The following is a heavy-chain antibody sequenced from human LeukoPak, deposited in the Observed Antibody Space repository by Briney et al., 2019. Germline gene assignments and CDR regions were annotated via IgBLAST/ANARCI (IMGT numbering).Heavy chain of an antibody. D-gene: IGHD3-22*01. CDR3: ARGAYYYDSSGPPAGY. V-gene: IGHV1-8*01. Sequence: GASVKVSRKASGYTFTSYDINWVRQATGQGLEWMGWMNPNSGNTGYAQKFQGRVTMTRNTSISTAYMELSSLRSEDTAVYYCARGAYYYDSSGPPAGYWGQGTLVTVSS. CDR1: GYTFTSYD. CDR2: MNPNSGNT. J-gene: IGHJ4*02.